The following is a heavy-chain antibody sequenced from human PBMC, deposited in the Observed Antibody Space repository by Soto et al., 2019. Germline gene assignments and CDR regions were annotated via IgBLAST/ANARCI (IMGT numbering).Heavy chain of an antibody. V-gene: IGHV3-11*05. CDR1: GFNFDDYA. Sequence: GGSLRLSCATSGFNFDDYAMHWIRQAPGKGLEWVSYISSSSSYTNYADSVKGRFTISRDNAKNSLYLQMNSLRAEDTAVYYCASELRYFDWPLPSSDYWGQGTLVTVSS. J-gene: IGHJ4*02. CDR2: ISSSSSYT. D-gene: IGHD3-9*01. CDR3: ASELRYFDWPLPSSDY.